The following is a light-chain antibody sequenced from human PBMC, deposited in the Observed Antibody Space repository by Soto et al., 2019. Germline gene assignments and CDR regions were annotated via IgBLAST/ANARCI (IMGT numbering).Light chain of an antibody. Sequence: VLPQSPGTLSLSPGEGATLSCRASQNVSITYFTWYRQKPGQAPRLLIFGASKTATGNPDRFSGSGSGRDFTLTISGLGPEDFAVYYCQQYGSSPLISFGQGTRLEIK. V-gene: IGKV3-20*01. CDR2: GAS. CDR1: QNVSITY. J-gene: IGKJ5*01. CDR3: QQYGSSPLIS.